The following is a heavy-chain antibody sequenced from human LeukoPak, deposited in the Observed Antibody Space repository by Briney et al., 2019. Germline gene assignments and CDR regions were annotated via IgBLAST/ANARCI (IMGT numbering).Heavy chain of an antibody. V-gene: IGHV4-38-2*02. J-gene: IGHJ4*02. Sequence: SETLSLTCTVSGYSINSGYYWGWIRQPPGKGLEWIGSIYHSGSTYYNPSLKSRVTISVDTSKNQFSLKLSSVTAADTAVYYCARGSVLHIDYWGQGTLVTVSS. D-gene: IGHD2-21*01. CDR2: IYHSGST. CDR1: GYSINSGYY. CDR3: ARGSVLHIDY.